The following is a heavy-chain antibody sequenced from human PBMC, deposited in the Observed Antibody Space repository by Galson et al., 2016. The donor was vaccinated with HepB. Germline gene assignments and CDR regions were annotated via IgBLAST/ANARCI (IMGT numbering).Heavy chain of an antibody. CDR1: GFTFSGYI. J-gene: IGHJ4*02. D-gene: IGHD1-1*01. CDR2: IRGSGGST. Sequence: SLRLSCAASGFTFSGYIMTWVRQSPGKGLEWVSAIRGSGGSTYYADSVKGRFTISRDDSKNMLYLQMNSLRAEGTALYYCAKSMSPTWNELDYWGQGALVTVSS. V-gene: IGHV3-23*01. CDR3: AKSMSPTWNELDY.